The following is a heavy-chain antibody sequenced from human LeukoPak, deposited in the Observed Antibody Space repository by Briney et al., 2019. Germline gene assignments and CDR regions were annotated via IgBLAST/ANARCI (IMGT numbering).Heavy chain of an antibody. CDR1: GGSFSGYY. J-gene: IGHJ5*02. CDR2: INHSGRT. V-gene: IGHV4-34*01. D-gene: IGHD2-21*01. CDR3: ARDPGSSIRWFDT. Sequence: SETLSLTCAVYGGSFSGYYWSWIRQPPGKGLEWIGEINHSGRTNYNPSLKSRVTLSVDTSKNQFSLKLSSVTAADTAVFYCARDPGSSIRWFDTWGQGNLVTVSS.